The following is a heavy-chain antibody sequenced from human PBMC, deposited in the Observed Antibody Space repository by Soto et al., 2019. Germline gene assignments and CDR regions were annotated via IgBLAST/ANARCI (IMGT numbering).Heavy chain of an antibody. CDR1: GYTFTSFT. CDR2: IAPYNGNT. J-gene: IGHJ4*02. CDR3: GRYAGIVSARPSFYDY. D-gene: IGHD2-15*01. Sequence: QVQLVQSGPEVKKPGASVKVSCKASGYTFTSFTIVWVRQAPGQGLEWMGWIAPYNGNTDYVKRLQGSVTWTTDTPTSTAYMELRSLRYDDTAIYYCGRYAGIVSARPSFYDYWGQGTLVTVSS. V-gene: IGHV1-18*01.